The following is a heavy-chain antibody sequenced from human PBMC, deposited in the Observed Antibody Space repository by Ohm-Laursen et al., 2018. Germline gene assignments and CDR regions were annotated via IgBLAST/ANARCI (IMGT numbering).Heavy chain of an antibody. D-gene: IGHD2-8*01. CDR3: VKDPGVADY. J-gene: IGHJ4*02. V-gene: IGHV3-66*01. CDR1: GFTVSSNY. Sequence: SLRLSCTASGFTVSSNYMSWVRQAPGKGLEWVSVIYSGASTKYADSVKGRFTISRGNSKNTLYLQMNSLRAEDTAVYYCVKDPGVADYWGQGTLVTVSS. CDR2: IYSGAST.